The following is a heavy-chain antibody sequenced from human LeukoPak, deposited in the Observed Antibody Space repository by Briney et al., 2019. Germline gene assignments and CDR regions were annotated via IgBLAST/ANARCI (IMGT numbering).Heavy chain of an antibody. V-gene: IGHV4-59*08. CDR3: ARHEYSGSYYGLSWFDP. D-gene: IGHD1-26*01. CDR1: GGSISSYY. J-gene: IGHJ5*02. Sequence: SETLSLTCTVSGGSISSYYWSWIRQAPGKGLEWIGYIYHSGGTNYNPSLKNRVTISVDTSKKQFSLRLSSVTAADTAVYYCARHEYSGSYYGLSWFDPWGQGTLVTASS. CDR2: IYHSGGT.